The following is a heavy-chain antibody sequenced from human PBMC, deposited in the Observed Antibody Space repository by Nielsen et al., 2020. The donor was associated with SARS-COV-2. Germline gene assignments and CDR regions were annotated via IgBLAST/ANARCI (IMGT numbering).Heavy chain of an antibody. D-gene: IGHD4-23*01. CDR1: GFSLSTSGMC. CDR3: ARTYYGGNSAFFDY. V-gene: IGHV2-70*11. J-gene: IGHJ4*02. Sequence: SGPTLVKRTPTLTLTCTFSGFSLSTSGMCVSWIRQPPGKALEWLARIDWDDDKYYSTSLKTRLTISKDPSKNQVVLTMTNMDPVDTATYYCARTYYGGNSAFFDYWGQGTLVTVSS. CDR2: IDWDDDK.